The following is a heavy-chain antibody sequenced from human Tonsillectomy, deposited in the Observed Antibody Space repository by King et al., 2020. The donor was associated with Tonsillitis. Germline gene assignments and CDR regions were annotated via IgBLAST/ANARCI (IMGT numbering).Heavy chain of an antibody. J-gene: IGHJ5*02. D-gene: IGHD2-15*01. CDR3: ARAPCYCRGGSCYPNWFDP. CDR1: GFTFSSYW. CDR2: IKQDGSEK. Sequence: VQLVESGGGLVQPGGSLRLSCAASGFTFSSYWMSWVRQAPGKGLEWVANIKQDGSEKYYVDSVKCRFTISRDNTKNSQYLQMNSLRDEDTAVYYCARAPCYCRGGSCYPNWFDPWGQGTLVTVSS. V-gene: IGHV3-7*01.